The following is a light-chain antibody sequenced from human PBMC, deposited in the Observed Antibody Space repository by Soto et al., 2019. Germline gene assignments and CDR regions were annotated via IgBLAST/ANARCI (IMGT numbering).Light chain of an antibody. V-gene: IGLV1-44*01. Sequence: QSVVTQPPSASGTPGQRVTISCSGSGFNIAINSVNWYQQLPGTAPKLLIYTDSQRPTGVPDRFSGSRSGTSASLAISGLQPEDEADYYCAVWDDNLNGVAFGGGTKVTVL. CDR3: AVWDDNLNGVA. CDR1: GFNIAINS. CDR2: TDS. J-gene: IGLJ2*01.